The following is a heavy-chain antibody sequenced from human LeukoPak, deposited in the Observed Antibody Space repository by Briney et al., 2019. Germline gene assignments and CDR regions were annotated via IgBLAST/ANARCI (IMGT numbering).Heavy chain of an antibody. V-gene: IGHV1-18*01. CDR3: ARVSEATMIVVVTTFDY. J-gene: IGHJ4*02. D-gene: IGHD3-22*01. Sequence: ASVKVSCKASGYTFTSYGMSWVRQAPEQGLEWMGWISAYNGNTNYAQKLQGRVTMTTDTSTSTAYMELRSLRSDDTAVYYCARVSEATMIVVVTTFDYWGQGTLITVSS. CDR1: GYTFTSYG. CDR2: ISAYNGNT.